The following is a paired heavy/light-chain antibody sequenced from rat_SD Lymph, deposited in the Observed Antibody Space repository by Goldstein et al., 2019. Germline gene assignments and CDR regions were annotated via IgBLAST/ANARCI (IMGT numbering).Heavy chain of an antibody. V-gene: IGHV6-10*01. J-gene: IGHJ2*01. Sequence: EVQLMETGGGLVQPGKSLKLTCATSGFTFSTAWMNWVRQSPEKGLEWIARIKPKSTNYATEYAESVKGRFTISRDDSKSSIYLQMNSLKEEDTATYYCTMRSVYYGSLGYFDYWGQGVMVTVSS. CDR2: IKPKSTNYAT. D-gene: IGHD1-6*01. CDR3: TMRSVYYGSLGYFDY. CDR1: GFTFSTAW.
Light chain of an antibody. CDR3: QQSRELPPT. J-gene: IGKJ2-1*01. V-gene: IGKV3S13*01. CDR2: DAS. Sequence: DIVLTQSPALAVSLGQRATISCRASQSVSTSSYNLMHWYQQKPGEQPKLLIYDASNLASGIPVRFSGSGSGTDFTLTINPVQADDIATYYCQQSRELPPTFGAGTKLELK. CDR1: QSVSTSSYNL.